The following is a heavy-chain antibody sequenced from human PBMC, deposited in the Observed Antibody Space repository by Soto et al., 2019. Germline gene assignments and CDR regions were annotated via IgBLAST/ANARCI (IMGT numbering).Heavy chain of an antibody. Sequence: QVQLVESGGGVVQPGTSLRLSCAASGFLFSRFGMHWVRQAPGKGLEWVAVIVNRGGTKDYADSVRGRFTISRDNSRNTLFLEMSSLRVEDTAIYYCARDDEYDDNGLDYWGQGTLVTVSS. CDR2: IVNRGGTK. J-gene: IGHJ4*02. CDR3: ARDDEYDDNGLDY. V-gene: IGHV3-33*01. D-gene: IGHD1-1*01. CDR1: GFLFSRFG.